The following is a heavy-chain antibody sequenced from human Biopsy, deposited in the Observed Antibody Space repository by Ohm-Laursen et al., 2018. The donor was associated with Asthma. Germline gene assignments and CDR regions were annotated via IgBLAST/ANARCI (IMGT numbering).Heavy chain of an antibody. J-gene: IGHJ3*02. CDR3: ARVSITPGAFDI. CDR2: LIPVLGTP. CDR1: GDSFSNYA. Sequence: GASVKVSCKASGDSFSNYAISWVRQAPGQGLEWMGGLIPVLGTPDHAQMFEGRVTITADESTSTAYMELSSLSSEDTAVYYCARVSITPGAFDIWGQGTMVTVSS. D-gene: IGHD3-10*01. V-gene: IGHV1-69*13.